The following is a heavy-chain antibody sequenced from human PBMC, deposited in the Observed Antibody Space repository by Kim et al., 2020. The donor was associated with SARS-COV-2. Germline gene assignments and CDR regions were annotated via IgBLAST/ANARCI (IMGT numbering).Heavy chain of an antibody. CDR3: ARVVFRYYYGSGHNWFDP. J-gene: IGHJ5*02. Sequence: ASVKVSCKASGYTFTGYYMHWVRQAPGQGLEWMGWINPNSGGTNYAQKFQGRVTMTRDTSISTAYMELSRLRSDDTAVYYCARVVFRYYYGSGHNWFDPWGQGTLVTVSS. V-gene: IGHV1-2*02. CDR2: INPNSGGT. CDR1: GYTFTGYY. D-gene: IGHD3-10*01.